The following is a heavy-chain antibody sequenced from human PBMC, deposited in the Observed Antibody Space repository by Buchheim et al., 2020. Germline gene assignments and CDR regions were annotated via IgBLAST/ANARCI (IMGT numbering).Heavy chain of an antibody. CDR1: GFTFSSYA. CDR3: IGSSGYRVGFDY. D-gene: IGHD3-22*01. CDR2: IIANTGRT. V-gene: IGHV3-23*01. Sequence: EVQLLESGGGLVQPGGSLRLSCAASGFTFSSYAMSWVRQAPGKGLEWVSAIIANTGRTYYADSVKGRFTISRDNSKNTLYLQMNSLRAEDTAVYYCIGSSGYRVGFDYWGQGTL. J-gene: IGHJ4*02.